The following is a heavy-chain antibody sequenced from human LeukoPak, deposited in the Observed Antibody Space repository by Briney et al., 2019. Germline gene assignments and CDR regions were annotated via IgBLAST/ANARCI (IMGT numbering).Heavy chain of an antibody. J-gene: IGHJ3*02. Sequence: GGSLRLSCAASGFTVSSNYMCWVRQAPGKGLEWVSVIYSGGSTYYADSVKGRFTISRDNSKNTLYLQMNSLRAEDTAVYYCARDLGPPDDAFDIWGQGTMVTVSS. CDR1: GFTVSSNY. D-gene: IGHD3-16*01. CDR2: IYSGGST. CDR3: ARDLGPPDDAFDI. V-gene: IGHV3-66*02.